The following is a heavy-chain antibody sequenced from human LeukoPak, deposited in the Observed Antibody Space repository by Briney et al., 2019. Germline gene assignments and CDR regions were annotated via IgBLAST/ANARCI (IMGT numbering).Heavy chain of an antibody. CDR1: GGSISSSSYY. CDR3: ARAGQWELLDY. D-gene: IGHD1-26*01. V-gene: IGHV4-39*07. J-gene: IGHJ4*02. Sequence: SETLSLTCTVSGGSISSSSYYWGWIRQPPGKGLEWIGSIYYSGNTYYNASLKSRVTISVDTSKNQFSLKLSSVTAADTAMYYCARAGQWELLDYWGQGTLVTVSS. CDR2: IYYSGNT.